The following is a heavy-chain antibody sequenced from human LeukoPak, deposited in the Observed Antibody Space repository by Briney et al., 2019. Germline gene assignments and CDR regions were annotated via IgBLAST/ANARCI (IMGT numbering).Heavy chain of an antibody. V-gene: IGHV3-7*03. CDR2: IKHTGSEK. CDR3: ARERENNDPWSGGDY. Sequence: PGGSLRLSCAASGFTFSSYAMNWVRQAPGKGLEWVANIKHTGSEKYYVGSVKGRFTISRDNAKNSLYLQMNTLRPEDTAVYYCARERENNDPWSGGDYWGQGTLVTVSS. CDR1: GFTFSSYA. D-gene: IGHD3/OR15-3a*01. J-gene: IGHJ4*02.